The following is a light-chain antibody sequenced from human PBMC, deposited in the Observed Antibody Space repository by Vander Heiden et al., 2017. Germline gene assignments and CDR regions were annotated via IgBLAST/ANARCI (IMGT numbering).Light chain of an antibody. CDR1: GLGEKY. V-gene: IGLV3-1*01. Sequence: TPPPPLSVSPGQRATTTCSGDGLGEKYVRWYQQKPGQSPVLVIYQDSKRPSGIPERFSGSNSGNTANLTISGTQALDEADYFCQAGDSGNVIFGGGTKLTVL. CDR2: QDS. J-gene: IGLJ2*01. CDR3: QAGDSGNVI.